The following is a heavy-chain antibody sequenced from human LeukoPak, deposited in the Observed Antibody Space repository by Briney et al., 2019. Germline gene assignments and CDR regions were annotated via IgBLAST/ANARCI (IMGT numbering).Heavy chain of an antibody. V-gene: IGHV4-61*02. CDR2: IYTSGST. CDR1: GGSISSGSYY. Sequence: SETLSLTCTVSGGSISSGSYYWSWIRQPAGKGLEWIGRIYTSGSTNYNPSLKSRVTISVDTSKNQFSLKLSSVTAADTAVYYCARGSESYFIGYYYYMDVWGKGTTVTVSS. J-gene: IGHJ6*03. CDR3: ARGSESYFIGYYYYMDV. D-gene: IGHD1-26*01.